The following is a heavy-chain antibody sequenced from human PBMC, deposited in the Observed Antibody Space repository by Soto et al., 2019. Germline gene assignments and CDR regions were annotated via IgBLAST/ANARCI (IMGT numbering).Heavy chain of an antibody. D-gene: IGHD6-6*01. V-gene: IGHV3-23*01. CDR3: AKKGEIEYSSSSAFYYYYGMDV. CDR1: GFTFSSYA. Sequence: GGSLRLSCAASGFTFSSYAMSWVRQAPGKGLEWVSAISGSGGSTYYADSVKGRFTISRDNSKNTLYLQMNSLRAEDTAVYYCAKKGEIEYSSSSAFYYYYGMDVWGQGTTVTVSS. J-gene: IGHJ6*02. CDR2: ISGSGGST.